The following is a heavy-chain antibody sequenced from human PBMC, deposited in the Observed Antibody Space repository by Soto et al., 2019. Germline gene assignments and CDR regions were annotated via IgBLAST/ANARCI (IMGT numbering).Heavy chain of an antibody. CDR1: GFTFSDYV. CDR2: TSSSGSTT. D-gene: IGHD6-19*01. J-gene: IGHJ6*02. V-gene: IGHV3-11*01. Sequence: QVALVESGGGLAKPGGSLRLSCAASGFTFSDYVMSWIRQAPGKGLEWVSYTSSSGSTTYYTDSVKGRFTMSRDNAKISMYLHMDSLRVEDTAVYYCARYPQCIAVDHSYSYGMDVWGQGTTVTVSS. CDR3: ARYPQCIAVDHSYSYGMDV.